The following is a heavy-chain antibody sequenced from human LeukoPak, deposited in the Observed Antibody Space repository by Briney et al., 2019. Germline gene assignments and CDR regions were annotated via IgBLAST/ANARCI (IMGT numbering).Heavy chain of an antibody. CDR3: ARDPPNPVGAPDYYMDV. V-gene: IGHV3-30-3*01. CDR2: ISYDGSNK. CDR1: GFTFSSYA. D-gene: IGHD1-26*01. Sequence: PGRSLRLSCAASGFTFSSYAMHWVRQAPGKGLEWVAVISYDGSNKYYADSVKGRFTISRDNSKNTLYLQMNSLRAEDTAVYYCARDPPNPVGAPDYYMDVWGKGTTVTVSS. J-gene: IGHJ6*03.